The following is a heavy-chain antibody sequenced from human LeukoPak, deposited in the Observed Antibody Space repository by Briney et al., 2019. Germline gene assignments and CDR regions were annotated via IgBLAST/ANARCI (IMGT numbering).Heavy chain of an antibody. J-gene: IGHJ4*02. CDR3: ARGRSNTAVGRY. V-gene: IGHV4-4*09. CDR1: GGSISSYY. D-gene: IGHD5-18*01. Sequence: PSETLSLTCTVSGGSISSYYWSWIRQPPGKGLEWIGYIYTSGSTNYNPSLKSRVTISVDTSKNQFSLKLSSVTAADTAVYYCARGRSNTAVGRYWGQGTLVTVSS. CDR2: IYTSGST.